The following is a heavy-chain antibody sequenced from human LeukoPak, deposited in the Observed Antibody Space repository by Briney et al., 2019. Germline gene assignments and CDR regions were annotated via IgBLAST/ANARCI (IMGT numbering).Heavy chain of an antibody. D-gene: IGHD3-3*01. V-gene: IGHV4-59*12. Sequence: SETLSLTCTVSGGSISSYFWSWVRQPPDKGLEWIGYIYYSGSTKYNPSLKSRVTISVDKSKSQFSLKLSSVTAADTAVYYCARSFWSGYYNYFDYWGQGTLVTVSS. CDR2: IYYSGST. J-gene: IGHJ4*02. CDR1: GGSISSYF. CDR3: ARSFWSGYYNYFDY.